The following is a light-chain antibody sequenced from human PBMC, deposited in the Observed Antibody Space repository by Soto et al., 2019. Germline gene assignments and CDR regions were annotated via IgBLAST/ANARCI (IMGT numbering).Light chain of an antibody. CDR1: SSDVGGYNY. V-gene: IGLV2-14*03. CDR2: DVS. J-gene: IGLJ1*01. Sequence: QSVLTQPTSVSGSPGQSITISCTGTSSDVGGYNYVSWYQHHPGKAPKLMICDVSDRPSGVSNRFSGSKSSNTASLTISGLQAEDEADYYCSSYTSSSTPWVFGTGTKVTVL. CDR3: SSYTSSSTPWV.